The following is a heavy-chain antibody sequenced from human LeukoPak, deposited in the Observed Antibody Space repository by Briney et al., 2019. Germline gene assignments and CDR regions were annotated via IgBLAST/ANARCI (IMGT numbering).Heavy chain of an antibody. Sequence: SETLSLTCTVSGGSISSGDYYWSWIRQPPGKGLEWIGYIYYSGGTYYNPSLTSRVTISVDTSKNQFSLKLSSVTAADTAVYYCARDDHSSGWYYGFDYWGQGTLVTVSS. CDR3: ARDDHSSGWYYGFDY. D-gene: IGHD6-19*01. V-gene: IGHV4-30-4*01. CDR2: IYYSGGT. J-gene: IGHJ4*02. CDR1: GGSISSGDYY.